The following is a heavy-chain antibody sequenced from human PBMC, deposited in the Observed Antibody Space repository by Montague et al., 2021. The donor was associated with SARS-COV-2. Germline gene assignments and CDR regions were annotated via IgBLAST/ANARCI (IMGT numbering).Heavy chain of an antibody. D-gene: IGHD3-3*01. CDR1: VFTFSSYA. V-gene: IGHV3-23*01. Sequence: SLRLSCAASVFTFSSYAMSWVRQAPGKGLEWVSAISGSGGSTYYADSVKGRFTISRDNSKNTLYLQMNSLRAEDTAVYYCAKDATYYDFWSGYLSGGNYYYYYYMDVWGKGTTVTVSS. CDR3: AKDATYYDFWSGYLSGGNYYYYYYMDV. CDR2: ISGSGGST. J-gene: IGHJ6*03.